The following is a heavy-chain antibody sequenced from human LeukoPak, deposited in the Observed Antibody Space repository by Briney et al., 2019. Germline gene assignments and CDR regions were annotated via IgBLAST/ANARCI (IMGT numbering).Heavy chain of an antibody. D-gene: IGHD6-13*01. CDR2: INHSGST. CDR1: GGPFSGYY. V-gene: IGHV4-34*01. Sequence: SETLSLTCAVYGGPFSGYYWSWIRQPPGKGLEWIGEINHSGSTNYNPSLKSRVTISVDTSKNQFSLKLSSVTAADTAVYYCASTPYSSSWYAGWFDPWGQGTLVTVSS. CDR3: ASTPYSSSWYAGWFDP. J-gene: IGHJ5*02.